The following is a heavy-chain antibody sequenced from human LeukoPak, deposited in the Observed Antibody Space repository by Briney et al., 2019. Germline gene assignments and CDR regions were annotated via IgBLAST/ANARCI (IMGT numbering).Heavy chain of an antibody. D-gene: IGHD3-10*01. J-gene: IGHJ3*02. CDR3: ASLYYYGSGSYAFDI. V-gene: IGHV4-30-2*01. Sequence: SETLSLTCAVSGGSISSVGYSWSWIRQPPGKGLEWIGYIYHSASTYYNPSLKSRVTISVDRSKNQFSLKLSSVTAADTAVYYCASLYYYGSGSYAFDIWGQGTMVTVSS. CDR1: GGSISSVGYS. CDR2: IYHSAST.